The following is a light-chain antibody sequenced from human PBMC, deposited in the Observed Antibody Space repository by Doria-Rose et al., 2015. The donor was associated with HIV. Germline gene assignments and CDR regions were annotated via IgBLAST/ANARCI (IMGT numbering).Light chain of an antibody. J-gene: IGLJ7*01. CDR1: KLGDYY. Sequence: TASITCSGDKLGDYYVSWYPQKPCQSPVVAMYKDTERPSGIPERFSGSNSGITAILTISGTQVMDEADYYRQAWGSSTAVFGGGTQLTVL. CDR2: KDT. V-gene: IGLV3-1*01. CDR3: QAWGSSTAV.